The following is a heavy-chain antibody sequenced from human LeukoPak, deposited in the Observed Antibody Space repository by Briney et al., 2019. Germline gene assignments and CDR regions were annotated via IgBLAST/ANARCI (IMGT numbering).Heavy chain of an antibody. Sequence: AGSLRLSCAASGFTFSSYWMSWVRQAPGKGLEWVANIKQDGREKYYVDSVKGRFTISRNNAKNSLYLQMNSLRAEDTAVYYCARASAMLLGVYYYYMDVWGKGTTVTVSS. CDR2: IKQDGREK. J-gene: IGHJ6*03. D-gene: IGHD2-8*01. CDR1: GFTFSSYW. CDR3: ARASAMLLGVYYYYMDV. V-gene: IGHV3-7*01.